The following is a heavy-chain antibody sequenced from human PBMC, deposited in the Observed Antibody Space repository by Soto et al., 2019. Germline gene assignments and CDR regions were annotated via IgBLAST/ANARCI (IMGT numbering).Heavy chain of an antibody. CDR3: AREGGGYCSGGSCQVDY. CDR1: GGSISSSSYY. J-gene: IGHJ4*02. D-gene: IGHD2-15*01. Sequence: QLQLQESGPGLVKPSETLSLTCTVSGGSISSSSYYWGWIRQPPGKGLEWIGSIYYRGTTYYTPSLKSRVTISVDTSKNQFSLKLSSVTAADTAVYYCAREGGGYCSGGSCQVDYWGQGTLVTVSS. V-gene: IGHV4-39*02. CDR2: IYYRGTT.